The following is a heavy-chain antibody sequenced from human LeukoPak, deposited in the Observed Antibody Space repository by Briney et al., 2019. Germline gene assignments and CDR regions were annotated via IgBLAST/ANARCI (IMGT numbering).Heavy chain of an antibody. J-gene: IGHJ4*02. CDR1: GGSISSSSYY. CDR3: ARFPYSSGWYSIDY. D-gene: IGHD6-19*01. V-gene: IGHV4-39*01. Sequence: ETLSLTCTVSGGSISSSSYYWGWIRQHPGKGLEWIGSIFYSGSTYSNPLLMGRATISVDTSKNQFSLKLSSVAAADTAVYYCARFPYSSGWYSIDYWGQGTLVTVSS. CDR2: IFYSGST.